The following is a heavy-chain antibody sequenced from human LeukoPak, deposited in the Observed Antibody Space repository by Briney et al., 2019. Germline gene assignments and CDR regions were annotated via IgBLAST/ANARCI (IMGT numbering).Heavy chain of an antibody. Sequence: SETLSLTCTVSGGSISSSSYYWGWLRQPPGKGLEWIGSIYYSGSTYYNPSLKSRVTISVDTSKNQFSLKLSSVTAADTAVYYCARSRIVPAAIRYYYYGMDVWGQGTTVTVSS. CDR2: IYYSGST. V-gene: IGHV4-39*01. J-gene: IGHJ6*02. D-gene: IGHD2-2*01. CDR3: ARSRIVPAAIRYYYYGMDV. CDR1: GGSISSSSYY.